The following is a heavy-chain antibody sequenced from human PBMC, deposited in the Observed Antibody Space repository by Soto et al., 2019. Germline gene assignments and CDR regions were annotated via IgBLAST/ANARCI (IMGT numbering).Heavy chain of an antibody. Sequence: EVQLVEAGGGLVQPGGSLRLSCAASGFTFSRYSMNWVRQAPGKGLEWVSYISSSSSTMYYADSVKGRFTISRDNAKNSLYLQMNSLRAEDTAVYYCAREFDSSSWYVYGFWGQGTLVTVSS. CDR1: GFTFSRYS. CDR3: AREFDSSSWYVYGF. CDR2: ISSSSSTM. V-gene: IGHV3-48*01. J-gene: IGHJ4*02. D-gene: IGHD6-13*01.